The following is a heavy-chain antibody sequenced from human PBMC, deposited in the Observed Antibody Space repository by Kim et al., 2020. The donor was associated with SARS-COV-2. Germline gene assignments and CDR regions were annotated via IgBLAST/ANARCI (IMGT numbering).Heavy chain of an antibody. CDR3: TTSRDGNSARY. CDR2: SRNKANSYTT. D-gene: IGHD1-1*01. V-gene: IGHV3-72*01. Sequence: GGSLRLSCAASGFTFSDHYMDWVRQAPGKGLEWVGRSRNKANSYTTQDAASVKGRFTISRDDSKNSLYLQMNSLKTEDTAVYYCTTSRDGNSARYWGQGTLVIVSS. CDR1: GFTFSDHY. J-gene: IGHJ4*02.